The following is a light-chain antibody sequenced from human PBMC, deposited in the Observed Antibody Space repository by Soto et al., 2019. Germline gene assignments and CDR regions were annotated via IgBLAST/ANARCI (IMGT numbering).Light chain of an antibody. CDR3: QQDNSYPWT. CDR1: HSISSW. V-gene: IGKV1-5*01. CDR2: DAS. Sequence: IHMTESPSTLPASVGDRVSITCRASHSISSWLAWYQQKPGKAPKLLIYDASSLESGVPSRFSGSGSGTEFTLTISSLQPDDFATYYCQQDNSYPWTFGQGTRLEIK. J-gene: IGKJ5*01.